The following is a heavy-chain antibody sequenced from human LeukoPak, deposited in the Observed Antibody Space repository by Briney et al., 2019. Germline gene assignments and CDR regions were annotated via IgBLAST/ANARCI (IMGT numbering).Heavy chain of an antibody. Sequence: PGGSLRLSCAASGFTFSSYAMHWVRQAPGKGLEWVAVISYDGSNKYYADSVKGRFTISRDNSKNTLYLQMNSLRAEDTAVYYCATCLDDRIAVAGRYAPTGELGAAEYFQHWGQGTLVTVSS. V-gene: IGHV3-30*04. CDR3: ATCLDDRIAVAGRYAPTGELGAAEYFQH. CDR1: GFTFSSYA. D-gene: IGHD6-19*01. J-gene: IGHJ1*01. CDR2: ISYDGSNK.